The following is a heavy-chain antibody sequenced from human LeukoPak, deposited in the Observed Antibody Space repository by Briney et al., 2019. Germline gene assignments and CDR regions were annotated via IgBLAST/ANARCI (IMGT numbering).Heavy chain of an antibody. V-gene: IGHV3-48*01. D-gene: IGHD1-7*01. J-gene: IGHJ4*02. CDR3: ARDYTGTTGGGFDY. Sequence: GGSLRLSCAASGFTFNTYSMNWVRQAPGQGLEWVSYISSSSSTIYYADSVKGRFTISRDNAKNSLYLQMNSLRAEDTAVYYCARDYTGTTGGGFDYWGQGTLVTVSS. CDR1: GFTFNTYS. CDR2: ISSSSSTI.